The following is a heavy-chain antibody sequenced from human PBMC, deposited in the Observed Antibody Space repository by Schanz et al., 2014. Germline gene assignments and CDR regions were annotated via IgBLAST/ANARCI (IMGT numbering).Heavy chain of an antibody. CDR1: GFTFSDYS. Sequence: QVQLVESGGGLVKPGGSLRLSCAASGFTFSDYSMNWIRQAPGKGLEWVSYISNSGYTIYYADSVKGRFTISRDNAKTPLYLKMTSRRPADTPVYYCARHPPPYSSSPYYWYYGMDVWGQGTTVTVSS. CDR2: ISNSGYTI. V-gene: IGHV3-11*01. D-gene: IGHD6-6*01. J-gene: IGHJ6*02. CDR3: ARHPPPYSSSPYYWYYGMDV.